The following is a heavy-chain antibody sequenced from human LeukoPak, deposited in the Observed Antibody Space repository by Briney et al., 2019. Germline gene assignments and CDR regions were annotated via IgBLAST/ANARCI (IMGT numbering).Heavy chain of an antibody. CDR1: GGSISSYY. Sequence: SETLSLTCTVSGGSISSYYWSWIRQPARKGLEWIGRIYTSGSITYNPSLKSRVSMSVDTSKNQFSLKLSSVTAADTAVYYCARDSGTTGEVKFDPWGPGTLVTVSS. V-gene: IGHV4-4*07. J-gene: IGHJ5*02. CDR3: ARDSGTTGEVKFDP. D-gene: IGHD3-10*01. CDR2: IYTSGSI.